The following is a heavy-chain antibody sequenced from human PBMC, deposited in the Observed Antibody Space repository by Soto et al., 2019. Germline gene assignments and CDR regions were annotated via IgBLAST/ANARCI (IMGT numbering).Heavy chain of an antibody. CDR2: ISAYNGNT. CDR1: GYTFTSYG. V-gene: IGHV1-18*01. J-gene: IGHJ6*02. D-gene: IGHD3-10*01. Sequence: QVQLVQSGAEVKKPGASVKVSCKASGYTFTSYGISWVRQAPGQGLEWMGWISAYNGNTNYAQKLKGRVTMTTDTSTNTAYMAMRSLRADDTAVYFCARRVFYYYGMAVWGQGTTVTVSS. CDR3: ARRVFYYYGMAV.